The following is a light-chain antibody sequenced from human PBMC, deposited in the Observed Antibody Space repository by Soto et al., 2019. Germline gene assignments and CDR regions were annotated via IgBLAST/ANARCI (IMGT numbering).Light chain of an antibody. Sequence: IVMTQSPATLSVSRGGRAALSCRASQSISTKLAWYQQKPGQAPRLLIYGASTRAPGIPVRFSGSGSGTEFTLTITSLQSEDFAVYYCQEYNDWRPITFGGGTKVDI. CDR2: GAS. J-gene: IGKJ4*01. CDR1: QSISTK. CDR3: QEYNDWRPIT. V-gene: IGKV3-15*01.